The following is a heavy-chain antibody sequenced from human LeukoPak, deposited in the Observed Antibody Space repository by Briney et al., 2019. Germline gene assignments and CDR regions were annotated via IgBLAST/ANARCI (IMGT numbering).Heavy chain of an antibody. Sequence: SVKVSCKASGGTFSSYAISWVRQAPGQGLEWMGRIIPIFGTANYAQKFQGRVTITADKYTSTAYMELSSLRSEDTAVYYCARTYGSGSYYNVDWFDPWGQGTLVTVSS. J-gene: IGHJ5*02. CDR2: IIPIFGTA. CDR1: GGTFSSYA. V-gene: IGHV1-69*06. D-gene: IGHD3-10*01. CDR3: ARTYGSGSYYNVDWFDP.